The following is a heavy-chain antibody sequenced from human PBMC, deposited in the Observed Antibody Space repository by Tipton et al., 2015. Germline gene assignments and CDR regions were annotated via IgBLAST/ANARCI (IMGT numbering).Heavy chain of an antibody. V-gene: IGHV4-38-2*02. Sequence: TLSLTCTVSGYFISDGHFWGWVRQSPVKGLEWIASMHHNGDAYYNPSLGGRATLALDTPKNQFSLTLISATAADTALYYCARARGRHGGLFDSWGQGTLVTVSS. D-gene: IGHD4-23*01. CDR2: MHHNGDA. J-gene: IGHJ4*02. CDR1: GYFISDGHF. CDR3: ARARGRHGGLFDS.